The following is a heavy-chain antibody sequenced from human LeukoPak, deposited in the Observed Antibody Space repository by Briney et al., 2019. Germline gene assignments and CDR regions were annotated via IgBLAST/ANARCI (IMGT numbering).Heavy chain of an antibody. D-gene: IGHD3-22*01. CDR2: IKSDGST. CDR1: GFTFSSYW. J-gene: IGHJ1*01. CDR3: ARAPSEIGGYYPEYFRH. Sequence: GGSLRLSCVASGFTFSSYWMHWVRQAPGEGLVWVSRIKSDGSTNYADSVKGRFTISRDNAKNTVSLQMNSLRAEDTGVYFCARAPSEIGGYYPEYFRHWGQGTLVTVSS. V-gene: IGHV3-74*01.